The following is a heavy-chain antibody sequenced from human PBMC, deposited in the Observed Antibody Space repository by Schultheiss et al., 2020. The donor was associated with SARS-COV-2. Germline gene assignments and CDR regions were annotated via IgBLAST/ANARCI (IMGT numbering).Heavy chain of an antibody. V-gene: IGHV4-59*01. D-gene: IGHD6-13*01. J-gene: IGHJ4*02. CDR1: GGSISSSY. Sequence: SETLSLTCTVSGGSISSSYWSWIRQPPGKGLEWIGEINHSGSTYYNPSLKSRVTISVDTSKNQFSLKLSSVTAADTAVYYCARELSSSSWVYFDYWGLGTLVTVSS. CDR2: INHSGST. CDR3: ARELSSSSWVYFDY.